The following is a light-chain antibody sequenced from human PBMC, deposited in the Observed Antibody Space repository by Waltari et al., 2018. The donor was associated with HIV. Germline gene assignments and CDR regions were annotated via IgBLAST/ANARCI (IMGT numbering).Light chain of an antibody. J-gene: IGLJ3*02. CDR2: DVN. V-gene: IGLV2-11*01. CDR1: SSDVGGYNY. Sequence: QSALTQPRSMSGSPGKSVTISCPGTSSDVGGYNYVSWYQQHPGNAPKLMIVDVNKRASGVPDLCSGSKSGHTASLTFSGLQAEDEADYYCCSYSDNYTWVFGGGTKLTVL. CDR3: CSYSDNYTWV.